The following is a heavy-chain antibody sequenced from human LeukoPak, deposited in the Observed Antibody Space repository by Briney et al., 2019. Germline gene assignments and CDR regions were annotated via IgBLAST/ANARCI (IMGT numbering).Heavy chain of an antibody. V-gene: IGHV4-59*01. CDR3: ARGSGWYYY. D-gene: IGHD6-19*01. Sequence: SETLSLTCTVSGGSISSYYWSWIRQPPGKGLEWIGYMYYSGSTNYNPSLKSRLTISVDTSKNQFSLKLSSVTAADTAVYYCARGSGWYYYWGQGTLVTLSS. CDR1: GGSISSYY. J-gene: IGHJ4*02. CDR2: MYYSGST.